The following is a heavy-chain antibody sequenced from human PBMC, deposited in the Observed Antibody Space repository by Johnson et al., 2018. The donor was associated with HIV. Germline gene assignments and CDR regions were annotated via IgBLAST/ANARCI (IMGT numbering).Heavy chain of an antibody. V-gene: IGHV3-66*01. Sequence: VQLVESGGGVVQPGRSLRLSCAASGFTVSSICFSWVRQAPGKGLAWVSVFYRGGGTHYADSVKGRFTISRDNSKNTLYLQMNSLRAEDTAVYYCARAGLSIAAAGTPPGAFDIWGQGTMVTVSS. D-gene: IGHD6-13*01. CDR1: GFTVSSIC. CDR2: FYRGGGT. CDR3: ARAGLSIAAAGTPPGAFDI. J-gene: IGHJ3*02.